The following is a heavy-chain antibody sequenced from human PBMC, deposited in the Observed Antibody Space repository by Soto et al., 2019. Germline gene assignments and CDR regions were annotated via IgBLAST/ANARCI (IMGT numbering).Heavy chain of an antibody. V-gene: IGHV1-69*01. Sequence: SVKVSCKASGGTFSSYAITWVRQAPGQRNEWMGGIIPIFGTANYAQKFQARVTITADESTSTAFMELRSLRSDDTAVYYCARIADCSITTCSFPSRFHIRGYYYYYGMDVWGQGTTVTVSS. CDR3: ARIADCSITTCSFPSRFHIRGYYYYYGMDV. CDR2: IIPIFGTA. J-gene: IGHJ6*02. D-gene: IGHD2-2*01. CDR1: GGTFSSYA.